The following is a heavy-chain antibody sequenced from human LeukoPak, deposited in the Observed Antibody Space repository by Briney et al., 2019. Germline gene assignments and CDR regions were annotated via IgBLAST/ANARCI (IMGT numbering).Heavy chain of an antibody. V-gene: IGHV1-69*05. CDR3: ARGRDGYNPYAFDI. CDR1: GGTFSSYA. Sequence: ASVKVSCKASGGTFSSYAISWVRQSPGQGLEWMGGIIPIFGTANYAQKFQGRVTITTDESTSTAYMELSSLRSEDTAVYYCARGRDGYNPYAFDIWGQGTMVTVSS. J-gene: IGHJ3*02. CDR2: IIPIFGTA. D-gene: IGHD5-24*01.